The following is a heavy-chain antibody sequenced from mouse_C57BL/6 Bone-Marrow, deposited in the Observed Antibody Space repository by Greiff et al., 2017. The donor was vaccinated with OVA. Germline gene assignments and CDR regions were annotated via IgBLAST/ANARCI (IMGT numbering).Heavy chain of an antibody. Sequence: QVQLKESGPGILQPSQTLSLTCSSSGFSLSTFGMGVGWIRQPSGKGLEWLVHIWWGDDKYYNTALKSRLTISKDTSNNNVFLKIANVYTADTATDYCAGIAALYVYFAYWGQGTLVTVSA. CDR2: IWWGDDK. J-gene: IGHJ3*01. CDR1: GFSLSTFGMG. CDR3: AGIAALYVYFAY. V-gene: IGHV8-8*01. D-gene: IGHD2-2*01.